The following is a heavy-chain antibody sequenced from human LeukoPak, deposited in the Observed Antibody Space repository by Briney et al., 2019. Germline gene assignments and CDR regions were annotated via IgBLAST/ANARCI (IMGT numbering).Heavy chain of an antibody. D-gene: IGHD3-22*01. Sequence: ASVKVSCKASGYTFTGYYMHWVRQAPGQGLEWMGRINPNSGGTNYAQKFQGRVTITADESTSTAYMELSSLRSEDTAVYYCARERWYYYDSSGYYPYYFDYWGQGTLVTVSS. J-gene: IGHJ4*02. CDR3: ARERWYYYDSSGYYPYYFDY. CDR1: GYTFTGYY. CDR2: INPNSGGT. V-gene: IGHV1-2*06.